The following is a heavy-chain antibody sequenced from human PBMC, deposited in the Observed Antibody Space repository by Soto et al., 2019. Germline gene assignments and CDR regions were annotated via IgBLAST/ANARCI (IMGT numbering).Heavy chain of an antibody. J-gene: IGHJ5*02. CDR1: GYTFSSYG. CDR3: ARVKGSGWLNWFDP. CDR2: ISAYNGNT. V-gene: IGHV1-18*01. D-gene: IGHD6-19*01. Sequence: ASVKVSCKASGYTFSSYGISWVRQAPGQGLEWMGWISAYNGNTNYAQKLQGRVTMTTDTSTSTAYMELRSLRSDDTAVYYCARVKGSGWLNWFDPWGQGTPVTVSS.